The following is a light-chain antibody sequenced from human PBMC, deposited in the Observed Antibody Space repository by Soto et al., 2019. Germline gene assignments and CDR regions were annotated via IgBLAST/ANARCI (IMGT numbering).Light chain of an antibody. Sequence: EIVLTQSPVTLSLSPGERATLSCRASQSVSGDYLVWYQQKPGQTPRLLIYGVSTRATGIPARFSGSGSGTEFTLTISSLQSEDFAVYYCQQYNSWPLTFGGGTKVDIK. CDR1: QSVSGD. J-gene: IGKJ4*01. CDR2: GVS. V-gene: IGKV3-15*01. CDR3: QQYNSWPLT.